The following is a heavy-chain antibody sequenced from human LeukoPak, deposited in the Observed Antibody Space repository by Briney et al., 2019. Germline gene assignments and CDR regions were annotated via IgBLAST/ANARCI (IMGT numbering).Heavy chain of an antibody. V-gene: IGHV3-23*01. J-gene: IGHJ6*02. CDR3: AASIVVVPAAKIYYYGMDV. CDR2: ISGSGGST. Sequence: GGSLRLSCVASGFTFSNYGMSWVRQASGKGLEWVSVISGSGGSTYYADSVKGRFTISRDNSKDTLYLQMNSLRAEDTAVYYCAASIVVVPAAKIYYYGMDVWGQGTTVTVSS. CDR1: GFTFSNYG. D-gene: IGHD2-2*01.